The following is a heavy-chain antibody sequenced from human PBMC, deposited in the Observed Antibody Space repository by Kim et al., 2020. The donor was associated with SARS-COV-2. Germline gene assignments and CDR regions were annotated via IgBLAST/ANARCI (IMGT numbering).Heavy chain of an antibody. Sequence: ASVKVSCKASGYTFTSYGISWVRQAPGQGLEWMGWISAYNGNTNYAQKLQGRVTMTTDTSTSTAYMELRSLRSDDTAVYYCNRYCSGGSCYLPYYYYGMDVWGQGTTVTVSS. V-gene: IGHV1-18*01. J-gene: IGHJ6*02. CDR3: NRYCSGGSCYLPYYYYGMDV. CDR2: ISAYNGNT. CDR1: GYTFTSYG. D-gene: IGHD2-15*01.